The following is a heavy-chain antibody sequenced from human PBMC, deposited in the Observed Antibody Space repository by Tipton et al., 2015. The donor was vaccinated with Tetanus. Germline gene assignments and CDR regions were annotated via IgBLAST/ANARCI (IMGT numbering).Heavy chain of an antibody. Sequence: SLRLSCAASGFTFSTYWMHWVRQAPGKGPVWVSRINSDGSGTNYADSVKGRFTISRDNAKGTLYLQMNSLRVEDTATYYCTRVVRSSFDTSRYYRATDYWGQGTLVTVS. J-gene: IGHJ4*02. CDR2: INSDGSGT. CDR3: TRVVRSSFDTSRYYRATDY. CDR1: GFTFSTYW. V-gene: IGHV3-74*01. D-gene: IGHD3-10*01.